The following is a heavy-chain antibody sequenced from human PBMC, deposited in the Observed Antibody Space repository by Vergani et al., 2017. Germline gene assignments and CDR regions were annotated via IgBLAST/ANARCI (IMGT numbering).Heavy chain of an antibody. CDR2: IGAYNGNT. Sequence: QVPLLQSGAEVKTPGASVTVSCKASGYTFTSYGVSWVRQAPGQGLEWMGWIGAYNGNTHSAQKFQGRVTMTIDTFTSTAYMELRSLRSGDTAMYYCARDSCGLSGGSCYSFDYWGQGTLVTVSS. D-gene: IGHD2-15*01. CDR1: GYTFTSYG. CDR3: ARDSCGLSGGSCYSFDY. J-gene: IGHJ4*02. V-gene: IGHV1-18*04.